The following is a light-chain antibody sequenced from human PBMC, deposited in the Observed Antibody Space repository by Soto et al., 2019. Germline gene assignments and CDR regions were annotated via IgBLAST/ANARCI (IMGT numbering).Light chain of an antibody. V-gene: IGLV2-14*01. CDR2: EVS. CDR1: SSDVGGYNY. Sequence: QSVLTQPASVSGSPGQSITISCTGTSSDVGGYNYVSWYQQHPGKAPKLMMYEVSNRPSGVSNRFSGSRSGNTASLTISGLQAEDEDEYYCTSYTTNSTLVFGTGTKLTVL. J-gene: IGLJ1*01. CDR3: TSYTTNSTLV.